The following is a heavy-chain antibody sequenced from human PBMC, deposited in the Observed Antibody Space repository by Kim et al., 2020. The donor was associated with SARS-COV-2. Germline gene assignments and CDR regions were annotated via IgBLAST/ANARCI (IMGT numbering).Heavy chain of an antibody. V-gene: IGHV3-64D*09. D-gene: IGHD3-3*01. CDR2: ISSNGGST. CDR1: GFTFSSYA. Sequence: GGSLRLSCSASGFTFSSYAMHWVRQAPGKGLEYVSAISSNGGSTYYADSVKGRFTISRDNSKNTLYLQMSSLRAEDTAVYYCVKDKAILEWLSPDYFDYWGQRTLVTVSS. J-gene: IGHJ4*02. CDR3: VKDKAILEWLSPDYFDY.